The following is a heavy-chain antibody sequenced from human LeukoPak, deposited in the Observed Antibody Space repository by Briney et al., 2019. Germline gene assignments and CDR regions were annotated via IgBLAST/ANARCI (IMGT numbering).Heavy chain of an antibody. D-gene: IGHD1-26*01. Sequence: PSETLSLTCTVSGGSISSYYWSWIRQPAGKGLEWIGRIYTSGSTKYNPTLKSRVTMSVDTSKNQFSLKLSSVTAADTAVYYCARVFEWELPYYYYYMDVWGKGTTVTVSS. V-gene: IGHV4-4*07. CDR2: IYTSGST. CDR1: GGSISSYY. CDR3: ARVFEWELPYYYYYMDV. J-gene: IGHJ6*03.